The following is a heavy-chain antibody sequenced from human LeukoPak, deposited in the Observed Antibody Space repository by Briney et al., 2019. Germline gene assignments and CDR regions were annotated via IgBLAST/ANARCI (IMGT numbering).Heavy chain of an antibody. CDR3: ASSGSYNAPFDY. V-gene: IGHV4-31*03. J-gene: IGHJ4*02. CDR1: GGSISSGGYY. CDR2: ICYSGST. D-gene: IGHD1-26*01. Sequence: SETLSLTCTVSGGSISSGGYYWSWIRQHPGKGLEWIGYICYSGSTYYNPSLKSRVTISVDTSKNQFSLKLSSVTAADTAVYYCASSGSYNAPFDYWGQGTLVTVSS.